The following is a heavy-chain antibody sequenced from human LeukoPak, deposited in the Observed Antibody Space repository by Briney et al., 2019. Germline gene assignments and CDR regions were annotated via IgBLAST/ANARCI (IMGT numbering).Heavy chain of an antibody. CDR2: INTNTGNP. CDR1: GYTFTSYA. Sequence: ASVKVSCKASGYTFTSYAMNWVRQAPGQGLEWMGWINTNTGNPAYAQGFTGRFVFSLDTSVSTAYLQISSLKAEDTAVYYCASGTKPRYCSGGSCYPSLHYYYYYYMDVWGKGTTVTVSS. CDR3: ASGTKPRYCSGGSCYPSLHYYYYYYMDV. J-gene: IGHJ6*03. V-gene: IGHV7-4-1*02. D-gene: IGHD2-15*01.